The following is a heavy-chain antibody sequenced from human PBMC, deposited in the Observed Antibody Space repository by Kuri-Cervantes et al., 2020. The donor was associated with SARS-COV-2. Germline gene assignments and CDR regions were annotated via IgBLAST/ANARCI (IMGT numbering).Heavy chain of an antibody. CDR3: AREGYCSGGSCFDY. D-gene: IGHD2-15*01. CDR1: GGSFSSYY. V-gene: IGHV4-59*01. Sequence: SQTLSLTCAVYGGSFSSYYWSWIRQPPGKGLEWIGYIYYSGSTNYNPSLKSRVTISVDTSKNQFSLKLSSVTAADTAVYYCAREGYCSGGSCFDYWGQGTLVTVSS. J-gene: IGHJ4*02. CDR2: IYYSGST.